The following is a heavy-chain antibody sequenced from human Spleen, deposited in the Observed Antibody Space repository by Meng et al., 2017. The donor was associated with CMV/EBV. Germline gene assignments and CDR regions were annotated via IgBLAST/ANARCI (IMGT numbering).Heavy chain of an antibody. CDR2: ISAYNGNT. J-gene: IGHJ5*02. CDR3: ARGGDILTGYYTMGDDWFDP. V-gene: IGHV1-18*01. CDR1: GYTFTSYG. D-gene: IGHD3-9*01. Sequence: ASVKVSCKASGYTFTSYGIIWVRQAPGQGLEWMGWISAYNGNTNYAQKLQGRITMTTDTSTSTAYMELRSLRSDDTAVYYCARGGDILTGYYTMGDDWFDPWGQGTLVTVSS.